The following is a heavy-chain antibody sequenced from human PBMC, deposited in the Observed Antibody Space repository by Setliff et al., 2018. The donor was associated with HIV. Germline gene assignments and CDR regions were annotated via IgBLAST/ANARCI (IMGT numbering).Heavy chain of an antibody. D-gene: IGHD2-2*01. CDR2: IYTSGTT. Sequence: LSLTCTVSGGSISSGGFYWYWIRQPAGRGLEWIGRIYTSGTTNYNPSLKSRVTISMDTSKSQFSLRLTSVTAADTAVYYCASQDIGAVPALGAFDIWGQGTMVTVSS. V-gene: IGHV4-61*02. CDR3: ASQDIGAVPALGAFDI. CDR1: GGSISSGGFY. J-gene: IGHJ3*02.